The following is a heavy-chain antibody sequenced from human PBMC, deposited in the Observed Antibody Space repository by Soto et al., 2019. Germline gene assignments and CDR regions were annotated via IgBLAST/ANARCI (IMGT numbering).Heavy chain of an antibody. CDR3: ARAMAYYYDSRALYSGPDAFDI. J-gene: IGHJ3*02. V-gene: IGHV3-74*01. CDR1: GFPFSSYW. D-gene: IGHD3-22*01. CDR2: INSDGSST. Sequence: GGSLRLSSASSGFPFSSYWMHWVRQAPGKGLVWVSRINSDGSSTSYADSVKGRFTISRDNAKNTLYLQMNSLRAEDTAVYYCARAMAYYYDSRALYSGPDAFDIWGQGTMVTVSS.